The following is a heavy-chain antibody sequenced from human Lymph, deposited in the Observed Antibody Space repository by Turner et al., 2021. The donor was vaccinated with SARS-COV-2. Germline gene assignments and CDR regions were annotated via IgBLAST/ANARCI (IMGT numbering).Heavy chain of an antibody. V-gene: IGHV1-2*02. CDR3: ARSLGYSSGWYGDAFDI. D-gene: IGHD6-19*01. CDR1: GYTFTGYY. Sequence: QVQLVQSGAEVKKPGASVKVSCKASGYTFTGYYVHWVRQAPGQGLEWMGWINPNSGGTEYAQNFQGRVTMTRDTSISTAYMELSRLSSDDTAVYYCARSLGYSSGWYGDAFDIWGLGTMVTVSS. J-gene: IGHJ3*02. CDR2: INPNSGGT.